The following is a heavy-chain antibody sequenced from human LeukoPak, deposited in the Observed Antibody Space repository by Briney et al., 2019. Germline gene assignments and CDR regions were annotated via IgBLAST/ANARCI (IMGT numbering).Heavy chain of an antibody. D-gene: IGHD6-13*01. CDR2: ITSSSSYI. CDR3: ARDDTHSSSWYDY. CDR1: GFTFSTYT. J-gene: IGHJ4*02. V-gene: IGHV3-21*01. Sequence: GGSLRLSCAASGFTFSTYTMNWVRQAPGKGLEWVSSITSSSSYIYYADSVKGRFTISRDNAKNSLYLQMNSLRAEDTAVYYCARDDTHSSSWYDYWGQGTLVTVSS.